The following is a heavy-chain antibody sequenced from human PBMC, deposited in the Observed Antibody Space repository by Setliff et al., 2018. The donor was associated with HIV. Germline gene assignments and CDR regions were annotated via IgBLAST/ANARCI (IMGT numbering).Heavy chain of an antibody. Sequence: SETLSLTCSVSGDSVSSRKYYWGWIRQSPGKGLEWIGSVYFNGITHDNPSLKSRLTISVDRSKNQFSLKLSSVTAADTAVYYCARLTSGWFFAYWGQGTLVTVSS. D-gene: IGHD6-19*01. CDR1: GDSVSSRKYY. CDR3: ARLTSGWFFAY. J-gene: IGHJ4*02. CDR2: VYFNGIT. V-gene: IGHV4-39*01.